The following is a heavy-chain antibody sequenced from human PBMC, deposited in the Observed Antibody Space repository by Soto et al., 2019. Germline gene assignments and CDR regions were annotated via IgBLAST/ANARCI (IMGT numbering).Heavy chain of an antibody. V-gene: IGHV1-69*04. CDR2: IIPILGIA. Sequence: ASVKVSCKASGGTFSSYTISWVRQAPGQGLEWMGRIIPILGIANYAQKFQGRVTITADKSTSTAYMELSSLRSEDTAVYYCARDQGYCSGGSCYQHAFDIWGQGTMVTVSS. D-gene: IGHD2-15*01. CDR3: ARDQGYCSGGSCYQHAFDI. J-gene: IGHJ3*02. CDR1: GGTFSSYT.